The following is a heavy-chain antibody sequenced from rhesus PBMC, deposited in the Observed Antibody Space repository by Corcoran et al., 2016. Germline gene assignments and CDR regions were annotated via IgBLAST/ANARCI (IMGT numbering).Heavy chain of an antibody. J-gene: IGHJ4*01. CDR2: IEYDVSKK. CDR3: ARDYESGFDF. Sequence: EVQLVESGGGLVQPGGSLRLSCAASGFTFSSYGMHCVRQAPGKGLEWVAVIEYDVSKKYYADSVKDRFTISKANSKNMLYHKMNNLILEDTAVYYCARDYESGFDFWGQGVLVTVSS. D-gene: IGHD3-28*01. V-gene: IGHV3-54*02. CDR1: GFTFSSYG.